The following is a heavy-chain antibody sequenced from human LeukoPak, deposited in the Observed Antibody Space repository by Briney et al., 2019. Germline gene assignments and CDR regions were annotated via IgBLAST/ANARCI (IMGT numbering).Heavy chain of an antibody. CDR2: INSIGGST. CDR3: ARALGSVADF. D-gene: IGHD6-6*01. J-gene: IGHJ4*02. CDR1: GFTFSSYW. V-gene: IGHV3-74*01. Sequence: PGGSLRLSCAASGFTFSSYWMHWVRQPLGKGVGCVSHINSIGGSTTYADSVKGRFTISTNNTKNTLYLQMNSLRAEDTAIYYCARALGSVADFCGQGTMVTVSS.